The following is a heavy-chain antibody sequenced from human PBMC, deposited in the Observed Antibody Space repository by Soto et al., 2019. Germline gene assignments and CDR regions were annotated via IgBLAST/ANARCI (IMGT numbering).Heavy chain of an antibody. CDR3: ARHSSPYSYSDWFDP. CDR1: GDSISSNGYH. Sequence: QLQLQESGPGLVKPSETLSLTCTVSGDSISSNGYHWGWIRQPPGKGLEWIASVSYSGTTYYHPSLKSRVTISVDPSKNQFSLKLSSVTAADTAVYYCARHSSPYSYSDWFDPWGQGTRVTVSS. V-gene: IGHV4-39*01. D-gene: IGHD1-26*01. CDR2: VSYSGTT. J-gene: IGHJ5*02.